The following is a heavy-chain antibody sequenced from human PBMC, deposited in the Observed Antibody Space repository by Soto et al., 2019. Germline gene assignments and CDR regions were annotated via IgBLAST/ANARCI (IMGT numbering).Heavy chain of an antibody. Sequence: QVQLVQSGAEVKKPGSSVKVSCKASGGTFSSYAISWVRQAPGQGLEWMGGIIPIFGTANYAQKFQGRVTITADESTSTAYMELSSLRSEDTAVYYCARSNDIWSGYYNSALPYYYYYGMDVWGQGTTVTVSS. CDR1: GGTFSSYA. CDR3: ARSNDIWSGYYNSALPYYYYYGMDV. J-gene: IGHJ6*02. D-gene: IGHD3-3*01. V-gene: IGHV1-69*01. CDR2: IIPIFGTA.